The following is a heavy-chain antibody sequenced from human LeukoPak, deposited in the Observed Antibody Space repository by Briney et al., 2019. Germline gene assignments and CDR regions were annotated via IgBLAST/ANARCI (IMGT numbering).Heavy chain of an antibody. D-gene: IGHD3-10*01. CDR2: IYYSGST. Sequence: SQTLSLTCTVSGGSISSGGYYWSWIRQHPGKGLEWIGYIYYSGSTYYNPSLESRVTISVDTSNNQFSLKLSSVTAADTAVYYCARRGGYYGSGKTYWFDPWGQGTLVTVSS. CDR1: GGSISSGGYY. J-gene: IGHJ5*02. V-gene: IGHV4-31*03. CDR3: ARRGGYYGSGKTYWFDP.